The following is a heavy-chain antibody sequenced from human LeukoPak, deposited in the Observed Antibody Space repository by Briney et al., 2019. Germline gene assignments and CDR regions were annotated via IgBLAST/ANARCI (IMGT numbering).Heavy chain of an antibody. CDR3: ARGIGFGCGGSCYSDY. CDR1: GGPFCSHA. D-gene: IGHD2-15*01. J-gene: IGHJ4*02. Sequence: ASVKVFLKGPGGPFCSHAIKRVRQAPGQGVEGRGRFYPILGIANYEQKFQGRVTITADKSPSTAYMELSSLRSEDTAVYYCARGIGFGCGGSCYSDYWGQGTPVTVSS. V-gene: IGHV1-69*04. CDR2: FYPILGIA.